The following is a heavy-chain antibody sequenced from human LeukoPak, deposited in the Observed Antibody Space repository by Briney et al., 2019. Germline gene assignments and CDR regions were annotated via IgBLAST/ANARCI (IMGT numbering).Heavy chain of an antibody. D-gene: IGHD6-19*01. CDR3: AKSQRIAVAGSFDY. Sequence: GGSLRLSCAASGFTFSSYAMSWVRQAPGKGLEWVSAISGSGGSTYYADSVKGRFTISRDNSKNTLYLQMYSLRAEDTAVYYCAKSQRIAVAGSFDYWGQGTLVTVSS. CDR2: ISGSGGST. CDR1: GFTFSSYA. J-gene: IGHJ4*02. V-gene: IGHV3-23*01.